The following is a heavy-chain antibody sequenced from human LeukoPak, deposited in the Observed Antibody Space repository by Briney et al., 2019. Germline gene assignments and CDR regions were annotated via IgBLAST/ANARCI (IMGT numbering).Heavy chain of an antibody. Sequence: PSETLSLTCTVSGFSISNGYYWGWIRQPPGKGLEWIGSIYHSGSTYYNPSLKSRVTISVDTSKNQFSLKLDSVTAAGTAVYYCAKGTSSGWYYFDYWGQGTLVTVSS. CDR1: GFSISNGYY. J-gene: IGHJ4*02. D-gene: IGHD6-19*01. CDR2: IYHSGST. V-gene: IGHV4-38-2*02. CDR3: AKGTSSGWYYFDY.